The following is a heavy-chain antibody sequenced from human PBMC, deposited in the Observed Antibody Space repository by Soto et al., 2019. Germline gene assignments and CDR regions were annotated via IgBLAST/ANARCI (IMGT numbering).Heavy chain of an antibody. CDR1: GYTFANYD. Sequence: GASVKVACKASGYTFANYDINWVRQATGQGPEWMGWMNPDSGDTGYVPNFPGRVAMTRSTSISTAYMELSDLRSEDTAVYYCARSRGGTGVHFDFWGQGTQVTVSS. CDR3: ARSRGGTGVHFDF. D-gene: IGHD7-27*01. J-gene: IGHJ4*02. V-gene: IGHV1-8*01. CDR2: MNPDSGDT.